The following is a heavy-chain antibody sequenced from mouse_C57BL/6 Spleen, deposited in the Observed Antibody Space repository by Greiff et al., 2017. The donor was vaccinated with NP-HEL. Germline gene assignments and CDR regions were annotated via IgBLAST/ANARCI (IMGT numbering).Heavy chain of an antibody. V-gene: IGHV5-9-1*02. CDR1: GFTFSSYA. CDR3: TRDGPSFAY. CDR2: ISSGGDYI. J-gene: IGHJ3*01. Sequence: EVMLVESGEGLVKPGGSLKLSCAASGFTFSSYAMSWVRQTPEKRLEWVAYISSGGDYIYYADTVKGRFTISRDNARNTLYLQMSSLESEDTAMYYCTRDGPSFAYWGQGTLVTVSA. D-gene: IGHD2-3*01.